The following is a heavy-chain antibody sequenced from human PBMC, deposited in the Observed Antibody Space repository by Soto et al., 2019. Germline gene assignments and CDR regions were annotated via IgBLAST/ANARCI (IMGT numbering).Heavy chain of an antibody. CDR2: INAGNGNT. V-gene: IGHV1-3*01. CDR3: ARIYQWLDYFDY. Sequence: ASVKVSCKASGYTFTSYAMHWVRQAPGQRLEWMGWINAGNGNTKYSQKFQGRVTITRDTSASTAYMELSSLRSEDTAVYYCARIYQWLDYFDYWGQGTLVTVSS. J-gene: IGHJ4*02. CDR1: GYTFTSYA. D-gene: IGHD6-19*01.